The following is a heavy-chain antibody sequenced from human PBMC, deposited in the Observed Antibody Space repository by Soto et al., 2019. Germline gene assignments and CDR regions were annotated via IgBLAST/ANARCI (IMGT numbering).Heavy chain of an antibody. CDR1: GFTFDNCA. J-gene: IGHJ5*02. CDR3: VQGCYTTMANTLDH. Sequence: PGGSLRLSCSASGFTFDNCAMHWVRQAPGKGLEWVSGISWDSTTVGYADSVKGRFTISRDDAKNSLYLQMNSLRREDTALYYCVQGCYTTMANTLDHWGQGTLVTVSS. CDR2: ISWDSTTV. D-gene: IGHD2-2*02. V-gene: IGHV3-9*01.